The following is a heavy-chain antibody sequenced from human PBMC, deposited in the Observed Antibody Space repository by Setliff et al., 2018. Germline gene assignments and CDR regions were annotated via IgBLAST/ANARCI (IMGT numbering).Heavy chain of an antibody. V-gene: IGHV4-61*08. J-gene: IGHJ6*03. CDR2: IYYSGSP. CDR1: GCSISSGGYY. Sequence: SETLSLTCTVSGCSISSGGYYWSWIRQHPGKGLEWIGYIYYSGSPNYNPSLKSRVTISLDTSKNQFSLRLTSVTAADTAAYYCARTQGEQQLAHPYYYYYYMDVWGKGTTVTVS. D-gene: IGHD6-13*01. CDR3: ARTQGEQQLAHPYYYYYYMDV.